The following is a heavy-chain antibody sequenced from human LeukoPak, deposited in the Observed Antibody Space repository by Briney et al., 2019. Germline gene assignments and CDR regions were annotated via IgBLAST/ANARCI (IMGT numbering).Heavy chain of an antibody. V-gene: IGHV1-18*01. CDR2: ISAYNGNT. CDR3: AREGGVEMATIEAFDI. CDR1: GYTFTSYG. D-gene: IGHD5-24*01. Sequence: ASVKVSCKASGYTFTSYGISWVRQAPGQGLEWMGWISAYNGNTNYAQKFQGRVTITADESTSTAYMELSSLRSEDTAVYYCAREGGVEMATIEAFDIWGQGTMVTVSS. J-gene: IGHJ3*02.